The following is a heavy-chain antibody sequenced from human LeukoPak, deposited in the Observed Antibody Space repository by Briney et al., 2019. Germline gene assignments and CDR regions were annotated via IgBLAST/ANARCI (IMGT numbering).Heavy chain of an antibody. CDR3: AVVVPAATGY. D-gene: IGHD2-2*01. CDR2: ISAYNGNT. V-gene: IGHV1-18*01. Sequence: ASVKVSCKASGYTFTSYGISWVGQAPGQGLEWMGWISAYNGNTNYAQKLQCRVTMITDTSTSTAYMELRSVRSDDTAVYYCAVVVPAATGYWGQGTLVTVSS. J-gene: IGHJ4*02. CDR1: GYTFTSYG.